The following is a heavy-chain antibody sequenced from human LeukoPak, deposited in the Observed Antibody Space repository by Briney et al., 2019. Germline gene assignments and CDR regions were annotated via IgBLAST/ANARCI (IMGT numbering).Heavy chain of an antibody. V-gene: IGHV3-23*01. J-gene: IGHJ4*02. CDR2: ISGSGGST. Sequence: PGGSLRLSCAASGFTFSSYSMNWVRQAPGKGLEWVSAISGSGGSTYYADSVKGRFTISRDNSKNTLYLQMNSLRAEDTAVYYCAKAYSSSWYLKNFDYWGQGTLVTVSP. CDR1: GFTFSSYS. CDR3: AKAYSSSWYLKNFDY. D-gene: IGHD6-13*01.